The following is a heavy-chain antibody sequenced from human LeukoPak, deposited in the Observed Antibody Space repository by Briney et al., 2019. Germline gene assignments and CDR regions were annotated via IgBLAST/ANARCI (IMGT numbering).Heavy chain of an antibody. J-gene: IGHJ4*02. CDR3: AKDQTPHY. CDR1: GFTFSSYT. V-gene: IGHV3-23*01. Sequence: GGSLRLSCAASGFTFSSYTMTWVRQAPGKGLEWVSGISGSGDSTYYADSVKGRFTISRDNSKNTLHLQMNSLRAEDTAVYYCAKDQTPHYWGQGTLVTVSS. CDR2: ISGSGDST.